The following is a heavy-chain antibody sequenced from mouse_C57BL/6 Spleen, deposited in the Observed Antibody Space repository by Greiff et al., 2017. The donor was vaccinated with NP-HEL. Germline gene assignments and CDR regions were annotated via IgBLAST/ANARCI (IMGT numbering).Heavy chain of an antibody. V-gene: IGHV1-55*01. CDR3: ARYYGSRGAMDY. D-gene: IGHD1-1*01. CDR1: GYTFTSYW. CDR2: IYPGSGST. J-gene: IGHJ4*01. Sequence: QVQLQQPGAELVKPGASVKMSCKASGYTFTSYWITWVKQRPGQGLEWIGDIYPGSGSTNYNEKFKSKATLTVDTSSSTAYMQLSSRTSEDSAVYYCARYYGSRGAMDYWGQGTSVTVSS.